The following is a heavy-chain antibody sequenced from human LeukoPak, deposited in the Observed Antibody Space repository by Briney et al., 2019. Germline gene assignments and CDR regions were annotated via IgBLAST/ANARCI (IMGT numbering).Heavy chain of an antibody. D-gene: IGHD4-23*01. CDR2: IYHSGST. J-gene: IGHJ4*02. V-gene: IGHV4-30-2*01. Sequence: PSQTLSLTCAVSGGSISSGGHSWSWIRQPPGKGLEWIGYIYHSGSTYYNPSLKSRVTMLLDKSKNQFSLKLSSVTAADTAVYYCARNGGNSDFDYWGQGTLVTVSS. CDR3: ARNGGNSDFDY. CDR1: GGSISSGGHS.